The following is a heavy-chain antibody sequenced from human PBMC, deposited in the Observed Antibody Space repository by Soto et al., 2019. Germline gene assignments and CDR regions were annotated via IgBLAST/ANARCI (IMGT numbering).Heavy chain of an antibody. CDR1: GGSISSGDYY. CDR2: IYYSGST. Sequence: SETLSLTCTVSGGSISSGDYYWSWIRQPPGKGLEWIGYIYYSGSTYYNPSLKSRVTISVDTSKNQFSLKLSSVTAADTAVYYCAGGPEDDYGDPPWYSHLWGRGTLVTVST. D-gene: IGHD4-17*01. J-gene: IGHJ2*01. CDR3: AGGPEDDYGDPPWYSHL. V-gene: IGHV4-30-4*01.